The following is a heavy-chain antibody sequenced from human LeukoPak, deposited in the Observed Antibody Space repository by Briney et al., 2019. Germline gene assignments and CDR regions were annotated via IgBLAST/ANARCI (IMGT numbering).Heavy chain of an antibody. V-gene: IGHV1-69*13. J-gene: IGHJ4*02. Sequence: SVKVSCKASGYTFTSYAISWVRQAPGQGLEWMGGIIPIFGTANYAQKFQGRVTITADESTSTAYMELSSLRSEDTAVYYCARTTNYYDSSGYFPFDYWGQGTLVTVSS. CDR2: IIPIFGTA. D-gene: IGHD3-22*01. CDR3: ARTTNYYDSSGYFPFDY. CDR1: GYTFTSYA.